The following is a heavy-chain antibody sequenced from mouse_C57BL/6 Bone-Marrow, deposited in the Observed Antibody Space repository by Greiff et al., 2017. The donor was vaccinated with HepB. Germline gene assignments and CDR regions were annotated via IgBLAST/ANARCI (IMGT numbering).Heavy chain of an antibody. CDR2: IYPRSGNT. CDR3: APITPPFAY. Sequence: QVQLKESGAELARPGASVKLSCKASGYTFTSYGISWVKQRTGQGLEWIGEIYPRSGNTYYNEKFKGKATLTADKSSSTAYMELRSLTSEDSAVYFCAPITPPFAYWGQGTLVTVSA. J-gene: IGHJ3*01. CDR1: GYTFTSYG. D-gene: IGHD1-1*01. V-gene: IGHV1-81*01.